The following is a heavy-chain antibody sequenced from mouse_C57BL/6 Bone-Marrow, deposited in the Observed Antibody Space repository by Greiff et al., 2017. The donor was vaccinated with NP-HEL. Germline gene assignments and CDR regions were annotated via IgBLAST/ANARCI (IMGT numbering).Heavy chain of an antibody. J-gene: IGHJ1*03. D-gene: IGHD1-1*01. CDR1: GFNIKDDY. V-gene: IGHV14-4*01. CDR2: IDPENGDT. Sequence: EVQLQESGAELVRPGASVKLSCTASGFNIKDDYMHWVKQRPEQGLEWIGWIDPENGDTEYASKFQGKATITADTSSNTADLQLSSLTSEDTAVYYCTTVVATDWYFDVWGTGTTVTVSS. CDR3: TTVVATDWYFDV.